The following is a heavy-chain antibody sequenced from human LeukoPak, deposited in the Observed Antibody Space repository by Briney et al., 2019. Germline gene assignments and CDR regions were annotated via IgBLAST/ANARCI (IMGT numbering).Heavy chain of an antibody. CDR2: ISYEGSNK. D-gene: IGHD5-24*01. Sequence: RRSLRLSCAAPGFTFSSYGMHRVRQAPGKGLEWVAVISYEGSNKYYADSVKGGFTISRDNSKNTLYLQMNRLRAEDTAVYYCAKDEVEMATICPDYWGQGTLVTVSS. CDR1: GFTFSSYG. J-gene: IGHJ4*02. V-gene: IGHV3-30*18. CDR3: AKDEVEMATICPDY.